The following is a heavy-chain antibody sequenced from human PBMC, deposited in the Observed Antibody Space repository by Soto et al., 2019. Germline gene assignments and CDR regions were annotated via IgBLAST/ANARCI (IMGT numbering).Heavy chain of an antibody. CDR3: ARDEIMITFGGVNHYYYYYGMDV. CDR2: IYYSGST. D-gene: IGHD3-16*01. J-gene: IGHJ6*02. Sequence: PSETLSLTCTVSGGSVSSGSYYWSWIRQPPGKGLEWIGYIYYSGSTNYNPSLKSRVTISVDTSKNQFSLKLSSVTAADTAVYYCARDEIMITFGGVNHYYYYYGMDVWGQGTTVTVSS. CDR1: GGSVSSGSYY. V-gene: IGHV4-61*01.